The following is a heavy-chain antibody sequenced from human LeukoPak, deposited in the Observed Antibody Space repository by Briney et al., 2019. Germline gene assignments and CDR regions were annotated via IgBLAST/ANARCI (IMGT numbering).Heavy chain of an antibody. D-gene: IGHD3-22*01. J-gene: IGHJ4*02. Sequence: GGSLRLSCAASGFTFSSYSMNWVRQAPGKGLEWVSYISSSSSTIYYADSVKGRFTISRDNAKNSLYLQMNSLRAEDTAVYYCAREPPYDSSGYYGDFWGQGTLVTVSS. CDR2: ISSSSSTI. CDR1: GFTFSSYS. V-gene: IGHV3-48*01. CDR3: AREPPYDSSGYYGDF.